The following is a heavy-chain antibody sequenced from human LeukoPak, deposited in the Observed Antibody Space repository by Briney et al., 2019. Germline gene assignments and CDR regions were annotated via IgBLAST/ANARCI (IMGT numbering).Heavy chain of an antibody. CDR3: AREHDFWSGYSLARAFDI. Sequence: SETLSLTCTVSGGSISSSSYYWGWIRQPPGKGLEWIGSIYYSGSTYYNPSLKSRVTISVDTSKNQFSLKLSSVTAADTAVYYCAREHDFWSGYSLARAFDIWGQGTMVTVSS. CDR2: IYYSGST. CDR1: GGSISSSSYY. D-gene: IGHD3-3*01. J-gene: IGHJ3*02. V-gene: IGHV4-39*07.